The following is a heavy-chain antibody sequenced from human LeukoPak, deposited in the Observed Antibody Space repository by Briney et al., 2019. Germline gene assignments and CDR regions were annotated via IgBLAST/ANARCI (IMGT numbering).Heavy chain of an antibody. Sequence: PSETLSLTCTVSGGSISSSSYYWGWIRQPPGKGLEWIGSIYYSGSTYYNPSLKSRVTISVDTSKNQFSLKLSSVTAADTAVYYCARARQQNFDEMYYFDYWGQGTLVTVSS. D-gene: IGHD6-13*01. CDR1: GGSISSSSYY. CDR3: ARARQQNFDEMYYFDY. V-gene: IGHV4-39*01. CDR2: IYYSGST. J-gene: IGHJ4*02.